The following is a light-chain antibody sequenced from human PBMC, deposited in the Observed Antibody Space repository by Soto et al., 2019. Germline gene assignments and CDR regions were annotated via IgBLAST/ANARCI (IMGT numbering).Light chain of an antibody. V-gene: IGLV7-43*01. CDR2: STT. Sequence: QSVVTQEPSLTVSPGGTVTLTCASSPGAVTSGSYANRFQHKPGQARRPLIYSTTNRHSRTPARFSGSLLGGKAALTLSGVQPEDEAHYCCLLYYGGALWVFGGGTKLTVL. J-gene: IGLJ3*02. CDR3: LLYYGGALWV. CDR1: PGAVTSGSY.